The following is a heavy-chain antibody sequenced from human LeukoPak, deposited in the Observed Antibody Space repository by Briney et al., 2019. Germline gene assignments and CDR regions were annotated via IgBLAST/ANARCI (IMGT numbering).Heavy chain of an antibody. CDR2: INPNSGGT. V-gene: IGHV1-2*02. J-gene: IGHJ5*02. CDR1: GYTFTGYY. D-gene: IGHD2-2*01. CDR3: ARERWGIVVVPAAMGRWFDP. Sequence: ASVKVSCKASGYTFTGYYMHWVRQAPGQGLEWMGWINPNSGGTNYAQKFQGRVTMTRDTSISTAYMELSRLRSDDTAVYYCARERWGIVVVPAAMGRWFDPWGQGTLVTVSS.